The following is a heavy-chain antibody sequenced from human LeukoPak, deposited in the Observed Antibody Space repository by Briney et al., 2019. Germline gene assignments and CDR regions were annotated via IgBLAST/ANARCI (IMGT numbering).Heavy chain of an antibody. Sequence: GGSLRLSCAASGFTFSSYSMNWVRQAPGKGLEWVSSISSSSSYIYYADSVKGRFTISRDNAKNSLYLQMNGLRAEDTAVYYCARGVQLWYWFDPWGQGTLVAVSS. CDR3: ARGVQLWYWFDP. CDR2: ISSSSSYI. V-gene: IGHV3-21*01. D-gene: IGHD5-18*01. CDR1: GFTFSSYS. J-gene: IGHJ5*02.